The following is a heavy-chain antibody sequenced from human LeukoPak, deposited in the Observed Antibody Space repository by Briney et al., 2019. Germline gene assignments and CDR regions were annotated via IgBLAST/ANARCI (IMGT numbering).Heavy chain of an antibody. CDR1: GGSISSHY. J-gene: IGHJ6*03. D-gene: IGHD2-2*01. CDR3: ARDQGDLVPAARYYYYYMDV. V-gene: IGHV4-4*07. Sequence: SETLSLTCTVSGGSISSHYWSWIRQPAGKGLEWIGRIYTSGSTNYNPSLKSRVTMSVDTSKNQFSLKLSSVTAADTAVYYCARDQGDLVPAARYYYYYMDVWGKGTTVTISS. CDR2: IYTSGST.